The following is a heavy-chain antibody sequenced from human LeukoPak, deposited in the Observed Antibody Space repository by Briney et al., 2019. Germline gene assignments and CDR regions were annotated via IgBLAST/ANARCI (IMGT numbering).Heavy chain of an antibody. J-gene: IGHJ4*02. V-gene: IGHV3-21*01. D-gene: IGHD1-26*01. Sequence: GGSLRLSCEASGFTFSSYSMNWVRQAPGKGLEWVSSISRSSNNKYYADSVKGRFTISRDNAKNALYLQMNSLRAEDTAVYYCAKDLRMMGATYFDYWGQGTLVTVSS. CDR3: AKDLRMMGATYFDY. CDR1: GFTFSSYS. CDR2: ISRSSNNK.